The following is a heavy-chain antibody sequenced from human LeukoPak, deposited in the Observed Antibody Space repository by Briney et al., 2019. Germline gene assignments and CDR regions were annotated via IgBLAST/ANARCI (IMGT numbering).Heavy chain of an antibody. D-gene: IGHD4-17*01. Sequence: SETLSLTCAISGGSISSSNWWTWVRQPPGKGLEWVGEIYLRGNTDYNPSLESRVSISVDESKTQLSLRLESVTAADTAVYYCARGTITTVTDSWGPGTLVTVSS. V-gene: IGHV4-4*02. CDR3: ARGTITTVTDS. J-gene: IGHJ4*02. CDR2: IYLRGNT. CDR1: GGSISSSNW.